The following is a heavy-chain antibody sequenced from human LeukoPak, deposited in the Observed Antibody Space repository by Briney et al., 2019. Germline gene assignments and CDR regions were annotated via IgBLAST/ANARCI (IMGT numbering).Heavy chain of an antibody. CDR2: ISGSGGST. CDR1: GFTFSSYA. Sequence: GGSLRLSCAASGFTFSSYAMSWVRQAPGKGLEWVSAISGSGGSTYYADSVKGRFTISRDNSKNTLYLQMNSLRAEDTAVYYCAKNNLATLWFGKLLRVDAFDIWGQGTMVTVSS. D-gene: IGHD3-10*01. J-gene: IGHJ3*02. CDR3: AKNNLATLWFGKLLRVDAFDI. V-gene: IGHV3-23*01.